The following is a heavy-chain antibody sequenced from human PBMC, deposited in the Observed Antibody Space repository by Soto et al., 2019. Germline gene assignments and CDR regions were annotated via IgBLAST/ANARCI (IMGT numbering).Heavy chain of an antibody. J-gene: IGHJ4*02. V-gene: IGHV3-23*01. D-gene: IGHD6-19*01. Sequence: EVQLLESGGGLVQPGGSLRLSCAASGFTFSSYAMSWVRQAPGKGLEWVSDISGIGGSTYYADSVKGRFSISRDNSKNTLYLQMNSLRAEDTAVYYCAKEVRESSGWYPDYWGQGTLVTVSS. CDR3: AKEVRESSGWYPDY. CDR1: GFTFSSYA. CDR2: ISGIGGST.